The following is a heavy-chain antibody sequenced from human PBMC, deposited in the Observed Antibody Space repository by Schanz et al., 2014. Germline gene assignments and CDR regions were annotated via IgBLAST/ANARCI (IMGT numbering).Heavy chain of an antibody. J-gene: IGHJ4*02. CDR3: AKDLRYGAPMPLTHLDY. D-gene: IGHD2-2*01. CDR1: GFTFSSYA. CDR2: ISGSGGST. Sequence: EVQLLESGGGLVQPGGSLRLSCAASGFTFSSYAMSWVRQAPGKGLEWVSGISGSGGSTYYADSVKGRFTISRDNSKSTLDLQMNSLRAENTAVEYAAKDLRYGAPMPLTHLDYWGQGTLVTVSS. V-gene: IGHV3-23*01.